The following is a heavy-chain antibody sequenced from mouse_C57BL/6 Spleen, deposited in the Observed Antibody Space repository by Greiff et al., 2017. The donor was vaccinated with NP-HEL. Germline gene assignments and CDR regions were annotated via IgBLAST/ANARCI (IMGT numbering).Heavy chain of an antibody. V-gene: IGHV14-1*01. Sequence: EVKLQQSGAELVRPGASVKLSCTASGFNIKDYYMHWVKQRPEQGLEWIGRIDPEDGDTEYAPKFQGKATMTADTSSNTAYLQLSSLTSEDTAVYYCTTWPYYGSIPFDYWGQGTTLTVSS. CDR3: TTWPYYGSIPFDY. CDR1: GFNIKDYY. J-gene: IGHJ2*01. CDR2: IDPEDGDT. D-gene: IGHD1-1*01.